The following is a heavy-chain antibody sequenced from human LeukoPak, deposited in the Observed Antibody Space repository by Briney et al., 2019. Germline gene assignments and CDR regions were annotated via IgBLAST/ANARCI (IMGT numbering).Heavy chain of an antibody. Sequence: PSQTLSLTCTVSGGSISSGDYYWSWIRQPPGKGLEWIGYIYYSGSTYYNPSLKSRVTISVDTSKNQFSLKLSSVTAADTAVYYCARVPVGLLWFGELSEVLYFDYWGQGTLVTVSS. CDR3: ARVPVGLLWFGELSEVLYFDY. CDR2: IYYSGST. V-gene: IGHV4-30-4*08. CDR1: GGSISSGDYY. J-gene: IGHJ4*02. D-gene: IGHD3-10*01.